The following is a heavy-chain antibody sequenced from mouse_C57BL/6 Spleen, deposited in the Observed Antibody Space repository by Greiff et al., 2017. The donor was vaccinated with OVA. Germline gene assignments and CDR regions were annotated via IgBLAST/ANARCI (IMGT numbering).Heavy chain of an antibody. V-gene: IGHV1-55*01. D-gene: IGHD3-2*02. CDR1: GYTFTSYW. CDR2: IYPGSGST. J-gene: IGHJ3*01. Sequence: QVQLQQPGAELVKPGASVKMSCKASGYTFTSYWITWLKQRPGQGLEWIGDIYPGSGSTNYNEKFKSKATLTVDTSSSTAYMQLSSLTSEDSAVYYGARCVDSSGYPFADWGQGTLVTVSA. CDR3: ARCVDSSGYPFAD.